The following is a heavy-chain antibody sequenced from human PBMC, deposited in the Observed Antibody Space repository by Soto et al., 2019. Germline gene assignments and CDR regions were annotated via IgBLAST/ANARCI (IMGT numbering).Heavy chain of an antibody. CDR3: ARVGPWVPYYYDSSPYTFENWFDP. CDR2: SYHGGSA. D-gene: IGHD3-22*01. J-gene: IGHJ5*02. V-gene: IGHV4-38-2*01. Sequence: SETLSLTCAVSGYSISSGYYWGWLRQPPGKGLEWIGSSYHGGSAYYNPSLNSRVTLSIDMTNNHVSLILNSVTAADTAVYYCARVGPWVPYYYDSSPYTFENWFDPWGQGTLVTVSS. CDR1: GYSISSGYY.